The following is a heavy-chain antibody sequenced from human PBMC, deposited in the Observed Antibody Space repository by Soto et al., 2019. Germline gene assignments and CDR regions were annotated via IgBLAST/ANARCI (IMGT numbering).Heavy chain of an antibody. V-gene: IGHV3-23*01. D-gene: IGHD6-25*01. J-gene: IGHJ4*02. CDR3: AKERRDHRRAAAAIDY. CDR1: GFTFSLYA. CDR2: ISGSGDSV. Sequence: GGSLRLSCAASGFTFSLYAMSWFRQAPGKGLEWLSSISGSGDSVYYADSVKGRLTISRDNSKNTLYLQINSLRAEDTAGYYCAKERRDHRRAAAAIDYWGQGA.